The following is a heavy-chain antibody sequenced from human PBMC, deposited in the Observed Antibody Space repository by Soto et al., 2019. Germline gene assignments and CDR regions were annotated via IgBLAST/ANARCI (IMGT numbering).Heavy chain of an antibody. CDR2: FNPSDGDT. Sequence: QVNLVQSGAEVKKPGASVKLSCQASGYSFNNYYMHWVRQAPGQGLEWMGMFNPSDGDTRYAQQFQGRVTVTGDTSTSTLYMELRSLRYEDTAVYFCARDRGGTDWKNEALEIWGQGTKVTVSS. J-gene: IGHJ3*02. CDR1: GYSFNNYY. V-gene: IGHV1-46*02. CDR3: ARDRGGTDWKNEALEI. D-gene: IGHD1-1*01.